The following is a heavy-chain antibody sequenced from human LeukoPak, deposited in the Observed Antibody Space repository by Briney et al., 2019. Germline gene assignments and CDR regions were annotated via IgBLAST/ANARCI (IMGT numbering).Heavy chain of an antibody. CDR2: ISYDGSNR. V-gene: IGHV3-30*18. Sequence: GGSLRLSCAASGFTFSSYGMHWVRQAPGKGLEWVAVISYDGSNRYYADSVKGRFTISRDNSKNTLYLQMNSLRAEDTAVYYCAKRGPYGDYYYGMDVWGQGTTVTVSS. CDR1: GFTFSSYG. CDR3: AKRGPYGDYYYGMDV. D-gene: IGHD4-17*01. J-gene: IGHJ6*02.